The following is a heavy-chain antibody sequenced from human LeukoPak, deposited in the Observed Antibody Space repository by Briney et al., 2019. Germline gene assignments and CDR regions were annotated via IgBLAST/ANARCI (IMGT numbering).Heavy chain of an antibody. V-gene: IGHV4-61*01. CDR2: TYYSGST. CDR1: GGSVNSGSYY. J-gene: IGHJ4*02. CDR3: ARVEMATPLCDY. Sequence: PSETLSLTCTVSGGSVNSGSYYWSWIRQPPGKGLEWIGYTYYSGSTNYNPSLKSRVTISVDTSKNQFSLKLSSVTAADTAVYYCARVEMATPLCDYWGQGTLVTVSS. D-gene: IGHD5-24*01.